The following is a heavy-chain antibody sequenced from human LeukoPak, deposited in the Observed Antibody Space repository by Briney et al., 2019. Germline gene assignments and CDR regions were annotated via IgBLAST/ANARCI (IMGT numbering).Heavy chain of an antibody. V-gene: IGHV3-7*01. CDR3: ARSLWPEDY. J-gene: IGHJ4*02. CDR2: IKQDGIEK. Sequence: GGSLGLSCAASGFTFSSYWMSWVRQAPGKGLEWVANIKQDGIEKNFVDSVKGRFTISRDNAKASLFLQMNSLRAEDTAVYYCARSLWPEDYWGQGTLVTVSS. CDR1: GFTFSSYW. D-gene: IGHD5-18*01.